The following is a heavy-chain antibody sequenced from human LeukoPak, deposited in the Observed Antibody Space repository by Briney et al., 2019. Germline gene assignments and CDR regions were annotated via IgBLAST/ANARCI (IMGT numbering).Heavy chain of an antibody. CDR3: AKLPGFGGYSGHEPDY. CDR1: GFTFSDYY. D-gene: IGHD5-12*01. CDR2: ISGSGGST. Sequence: HPGGSLRLSCAASGFTFSDYYMSWIRQAPGKGLEWVSAISGSGGSTYYADSVKGRFTISRDNSKNTLYLQMNSLRAEDTAVYYCAKLPGFGGYSGHEPDYWGQGTLVTVSS. V-gene: IGHV3-23*01. J-gene: IGHJ4*02.